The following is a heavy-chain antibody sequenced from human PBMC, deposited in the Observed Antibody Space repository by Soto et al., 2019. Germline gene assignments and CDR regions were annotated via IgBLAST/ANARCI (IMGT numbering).Heavy chain of an antibody. D-gene: IGHD3-3*01. CDR1: GFTFSNYG. CDR2: ISYDGSNK. J-gene: IGHJ6*02. V-gene: IGHV3-30*18. Sequence: QVQLVESGGGVVQPGRSLRLSCAASGFTFSNYGMHWVRQAPGKGLEWVAVISYDGSNKFYADSVKGRFTISRDSSKNTLYLQLNSLRAEDTAVYYCAKARPIFGVVIDHDYYYGTGVWRQGTTLTVSS. CDR3: AKARPIFGVVIDHDYYYGTGV.